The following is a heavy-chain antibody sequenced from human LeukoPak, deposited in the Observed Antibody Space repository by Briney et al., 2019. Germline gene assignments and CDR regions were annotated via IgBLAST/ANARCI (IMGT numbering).Heavy chain of an antibody. J-gene: IGHJ4*02. CDR3: ARDPAYGAFDY. CDR1: GFTSSGSW. Sequence: GGSLRLSCAASGFTSSGSWMTWVRQAPGRGLEWVANIDPDGNTKNYLDSVKGRFTISRDNARNSLYLQLNSLRAEDTSVYYCARDPAYGAFDYWGQGTLVTVSS. D-gene: IGHD4-17*01. V-gene: IGHV3-7*01. CDR2: IDPDGNTK.